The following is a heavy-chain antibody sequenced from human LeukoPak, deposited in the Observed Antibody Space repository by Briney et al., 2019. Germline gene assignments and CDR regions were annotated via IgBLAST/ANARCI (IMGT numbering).Heavy chain of an antibody. CDR3: PRVVRGGAFDI. V-gene: IGHV1-69*13. D-gene: IGHD3-10*01. CDR2: IIHIFGTA. Sequence: ASVKVSCKACGGTFSRYALSWVRQAPGQGLEWMGGIIHIFGTANYVQRFQGRVTITADESTSTAYTERSSLRSEYMAVYDCPRVVRGGAFDIWGQKTMVTVSS. CDR1: GGTFSRYA. J-gene: IGHJ3*02.